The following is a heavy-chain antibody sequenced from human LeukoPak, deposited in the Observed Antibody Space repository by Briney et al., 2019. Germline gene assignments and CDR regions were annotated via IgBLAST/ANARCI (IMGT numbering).Heavy chain of an antibody. D-gene: IGHD1-7*01. V-gene: IGHV1-2*02. CDR2: INPNSGGT. CDR1: GYTFTGYY. J-gene: IGHJ6*03. Sequence: GASVKVSCKASGYTFTGYYMHWVRQAPGQGLEWMGWINPNSGGTNYAQKFQGRVTMTRDTSISTAYMELSRLRSDDTAVYYCARGNYWDYYYYYMDVWGKGTTVTVSS. CDR3: ARGNYWDYYYYYMDV.